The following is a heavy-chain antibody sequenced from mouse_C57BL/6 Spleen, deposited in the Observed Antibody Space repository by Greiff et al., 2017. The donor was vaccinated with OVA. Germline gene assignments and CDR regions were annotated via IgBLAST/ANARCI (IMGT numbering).Heavy chain of an antibody. CDR3: ARQSIYYYGSSPYMDY. CDR2: IWSDGST. D-gene: IGHD1-1*01. CDR1: GFSLTSYG. V-gene: IGHV2-6-1*01. Sequence: VQLVESGPGLVAPSQSLSITCTVSGFSLTSYGVHWVRQPPGKGLEWLVVIWSDGSTTYNSALKSRLSISKDNSKSQVFLKMNSLQTDDTAMYYCARQSIYYYGSSPYMDYWGQGTSVTVSS. J-gene: IGHJ4*01.